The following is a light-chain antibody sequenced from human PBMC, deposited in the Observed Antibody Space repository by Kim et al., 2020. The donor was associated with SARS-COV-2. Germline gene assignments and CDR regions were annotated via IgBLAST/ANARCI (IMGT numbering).Light chain of an antibody. V-gene: IGLV1-44*01. CDR3: AAWDDSLNGVV. J-gene: IGLJ2*01. CDR2: GNN. Sequence: GQRVTIYCSRSTSSIGSNALNGYQQVPGTAPKLLIHGNNQRPSGVPDRFSGSKSGTSASLAISGLQSEDEADYYCAAWDDSLNGVVFGGGTKLTVL. CDR1: TSSIGSNA.